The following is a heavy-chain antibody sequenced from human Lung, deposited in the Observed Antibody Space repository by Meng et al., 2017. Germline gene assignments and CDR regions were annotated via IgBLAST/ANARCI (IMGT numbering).Heavy chain of an antibody. J-gene: IGHJ4*02. Sequence: VQLVQSGPEVRKPGASLKMSWRTSGYTFTDFFLHWVRQAPGQGLEWLGTINCYTSGTAYARKFQGRITLTRETSTTTVYMDLGSLGSDDTAFYYCAREKSPGHFDYFGQGILVTVSS. CDR3: AREKSPGHFDY. V-gene: IGHV1-46*01. CDR2: INCYTSGT. CDR1: GYTFTDFF.